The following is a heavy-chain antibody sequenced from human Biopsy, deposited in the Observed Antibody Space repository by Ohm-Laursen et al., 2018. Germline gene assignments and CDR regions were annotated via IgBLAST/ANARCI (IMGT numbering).Heavy chain of an antibody. Sequence: GTLSLTWTVSGGSISSDYWSWIRQTPGKGLEWIGYIYYSGSTNYNPSLKSRVTISVDTSKDQFSLRLNSVTAADTAVYYCARATNSTGWPYYYFYGMDVWGQGTTVTVSS. CDR2: IYYSGST. CDR1: GGSISSDY. CDR3: ARATNSTGWPYYYFYGMDV. J-gene: IGHJ6*02. D-gene: IGHD2/OR15-2a*01. V-gene: IGHV4-59*01.